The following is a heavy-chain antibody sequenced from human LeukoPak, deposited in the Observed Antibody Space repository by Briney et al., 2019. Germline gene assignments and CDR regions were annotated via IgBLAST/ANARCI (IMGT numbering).Heavy chain of an antibody. D-gene: IGHD3-22*01. V-gene: IGHV4-34*01. CDR1: GGSFSGYY. CDR2: INHSGST. Sequence: ETLSLTCAVYGGSFSGYYWSWIRQPPGKGLEWIGEINHSGSTNYNPSLKSRVTISVDTSKNQFSLKLSSVTAADTAVYYCARSHTPQYYYDSSGLYYWGQGTLVTVSS. J-gene: IGHJ4*02. CDR3: ARSHTPQYYYDSSGLYY.